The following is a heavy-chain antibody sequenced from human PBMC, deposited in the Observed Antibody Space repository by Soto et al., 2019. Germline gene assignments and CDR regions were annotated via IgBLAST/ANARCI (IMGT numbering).Heavy chain of an antibody. V-gene: IGHV1-69*01. D-gene: IGHD4-17*01. CDR2: IIPIFGTA. J-gene: IGHJ3*02. CDR1: GGTFSSYA. CDR3: VRTDYGGNYAAFDI. Sequence: QVQLVQSGAEVKKPGSSVKVSCKASGGTFSSYAISWVRQAPGQGLEWMGGIIPIFGTANYAQKFQGRVTITAEESTSTAYMELSSLRSEDTAVYYCVRTDYGGNYAAFDIWGQGTMVTVSS.